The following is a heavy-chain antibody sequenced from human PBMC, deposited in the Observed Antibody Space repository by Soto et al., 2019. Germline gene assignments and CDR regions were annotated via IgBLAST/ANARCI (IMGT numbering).Heavy chain of an antibody. CDR1: GYTFTSYA. V-gene: IGHV7-4-1*01. CDR2: INTNTGNP. J-gene: IGHJ6*02. Sequence: QVQLVQSGSELKKPGASVKVSCKASGYTFTSYAMNWVRQAPGQGLEWMGWINTNTGNPTYAQGCKGRFVFSLDTSVSTAYLQICSLKAEDTAVYYCARDFQSPDYCGMDAWGQGTTVTVSS. CDR3: ARDFQSPDYCGMDA.